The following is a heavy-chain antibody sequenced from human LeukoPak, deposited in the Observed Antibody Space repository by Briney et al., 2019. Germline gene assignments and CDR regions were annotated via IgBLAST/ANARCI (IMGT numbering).Heavy chain of an antibody. CDR3: AQKTYDSSGYYYAYNWFDP. D-gene: IGHD3-22*01. Sequence: XVKVSCKASGGTFSSYAISWVRQAPGQGVEWMGGIIPIFGKANYEQKFQGRVTITTDESTSRAYMELSRLRSEDTAGYYCAQKTYDSSGYYYAYNWFDPWGQGTLVTVSS. CDR2: IIPIFGKA. J-gene: IGHJ5*02. CDR1: GGTFSSYA. V-gene: IGHV1-69*05.